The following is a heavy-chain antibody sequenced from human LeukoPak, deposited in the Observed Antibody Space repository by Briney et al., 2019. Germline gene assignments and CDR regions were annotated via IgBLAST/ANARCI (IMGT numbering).Heavy chain of an antibody. CDR1: GFTFSTYA. Sequence: GGSLRLSCAASGFTFSTYAMNWVRQAPGKGLQWVSSISSGGTYIYYADSVKGRFTVSRDNAKNSLYLQMNSLRAEDTAVYYCARAGILVAQTDWYFDLWGRGTLVTVSS. CDR3: ARAGILVAQTDWYFDL. J-gene: IGHJ2*01. D-gene: IGHD2-21*01. V-gene: IGHV3-21*01. CDR2: ISSGGTYI.